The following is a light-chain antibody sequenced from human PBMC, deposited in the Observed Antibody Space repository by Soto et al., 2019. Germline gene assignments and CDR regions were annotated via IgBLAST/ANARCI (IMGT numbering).Light chain of an antibody. J-gene: IGKJ1*01. CDR3: QQYNNWPPQT. CDR2: GAS. V-gene: IGKV3-20*01. CDR1: QSVSSSY. Sequence: EIVLTQSPGTLSLSPGERATLSCRASQSVSSSYLAWYQQKPGQAPRLLIYGASSRATGIPDRFSGSGSGTDFTLTISSLQSEDFALYYCQQYNNWPPQTFGQGTKVDIK.